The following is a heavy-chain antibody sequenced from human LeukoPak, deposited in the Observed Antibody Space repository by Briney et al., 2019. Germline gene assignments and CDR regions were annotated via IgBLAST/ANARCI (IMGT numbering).Heavy chain of an antibody. D-gene: IGHD1-26*01. V-gene: IGHV3-66*01. CDR2: LYSDGTT. CDR3: WAPPRWASGEVFDV. J-gene: IGHJ3*01. CDR1: GVTVYDNY. Sequence: GGSLRLSCAASGVTVYDNYMSWVRQSPDNGLEWVSVLYSDGTTYYADSAKGRFTISRDNSKNTLYLQMNSLRVEDTAIYYCWAPPRWASGEVFDVWGQGTVVIVSS.